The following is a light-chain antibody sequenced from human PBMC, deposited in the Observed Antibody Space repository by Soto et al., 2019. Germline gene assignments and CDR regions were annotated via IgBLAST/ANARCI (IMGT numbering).Light chain of an antibody. CDR2: GAS. CDR1: QSVTSNY. CDR3: QRYGGPSWT. J-gene: IGKJ1*01. V-gene: IGKV3-20*01. Sequence: EIVLTQSPGTLSLSPGERATLSCRASQSVTSNYLAWYQQTTGQAPRLLIFGASSRATGIPDKVSGSGSGTDVTLTISRLEPDDFAVYYCQRYGGPSWTFGQGTKVDIK.